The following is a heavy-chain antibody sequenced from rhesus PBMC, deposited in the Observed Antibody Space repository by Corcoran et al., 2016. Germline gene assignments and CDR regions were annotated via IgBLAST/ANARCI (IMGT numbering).Heavy chain of an antibody. D-gene: IGHD2-39*01. CDR2: IDGNRPST. CDR1: GGAISDYY. CDR3: AAPYCSRGVCYQPDDY. J-gene: IGHJ4*01. V-gene: IGHV4-73*01. Sequence: QVKLQQWGEGLVKPSETLSLTCAVYGGAISDYYWSWIRQSPGKGLVWIGNIDGNRPSTNSNPPPKNQVTSSRDASKGQFSLRLTSGTAADTAVYYCAAPYCSRGVCYQPDDYWGQGVLVTVSS.